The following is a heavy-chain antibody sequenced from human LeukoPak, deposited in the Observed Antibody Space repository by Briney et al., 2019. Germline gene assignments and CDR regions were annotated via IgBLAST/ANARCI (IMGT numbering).Heavy chain of an antibody. D-gene: IGHD3-22*01. J-gene: IGHJ5*01. Sequence: GGSLRLSCEASGFTFNKNWMSWVRQTPGKALEWVANIKYDGSVVFCVDSVKGRFTISRDNAKNSVYLQMNSLRAEDTAIYYCVRDFDEFDSGGYPTWFDSWAQGTLVTVSS. V-gene: IGHV3-7*01. CDR2: IKYDGSVV. CDR1: GFTFNKNW. CDR3: VRDFDEFDSGGYPTWFDS.